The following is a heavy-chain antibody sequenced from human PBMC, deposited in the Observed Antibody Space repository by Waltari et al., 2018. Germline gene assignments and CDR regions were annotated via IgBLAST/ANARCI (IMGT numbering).Heavy chain of an antibody. V-gene: IGHV1-69*12. CDR3: AKVTSKTAAGNYMDV. CDR1: VVTFGIYA. D-gene: IGHD6-13*01. Sequence: QVQLVQSGAEVKNSGLSVMVSCKAPVVTFGIYAFSRVRQAPGQGLEWMGGIIPIFGTANYAQKFQGRVTITADESTSTAYMELSSLRSEDTAVYYCAKVTSKTAAGNYMDVWGKGTTVTVSS. CDR2: IIPIFGTA. J-gene: IGHJ6*03.